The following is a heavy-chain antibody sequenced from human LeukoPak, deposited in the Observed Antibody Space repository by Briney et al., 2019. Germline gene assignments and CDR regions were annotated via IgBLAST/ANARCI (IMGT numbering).Heavy chain of an antibody. V-gene: IGHV1-2*02. D-gene: IGHD3-22*01. CDR2: INPNSGGT. CDR3: ARGPMEVRLYYYDSSGYYGY. CDR1: GYTFTGYY. Sequence: ASVKVSCKASGYTFTGYYMHWVRQAPGQGLEWMGWINPNSGGTNYAQKFQGRVTMTRDTSISTDYMELSRLRSDDTAVYYCARGPMEVRLYYYDSSGYYGYWGQGTLVTVSS. J-gene: IGHJ4*02.